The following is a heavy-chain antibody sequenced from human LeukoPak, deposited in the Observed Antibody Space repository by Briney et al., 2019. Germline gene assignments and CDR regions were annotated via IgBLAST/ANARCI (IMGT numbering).Heavy chain of an antibody. CDR2: IDHSGGP. D-gene: IGHD3-22*01. CDR3: AVGGFNSSGYRVGMDY. CDR1: GGSFSDYY. J-gene: IGHJ4*02. Sequence: SETLSLTCAVYGGSFSDYYWSWICQPPGKGLEWIGEIDHSGGPNYNPSLRSRVTISVDTSKNQFSLKLTSVTAADTAVYYCAVGGFNSSGYRVGMDYWGRGTLVTVSS. V-gene: IGHV4-34*01.